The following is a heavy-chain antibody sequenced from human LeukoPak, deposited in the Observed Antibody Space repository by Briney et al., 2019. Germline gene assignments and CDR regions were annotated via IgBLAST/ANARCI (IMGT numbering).Heavy chain of an antibody. D-gene: IGHD6-13*01. V-gene: IGHV1-18*01. CDR2: ISAYNGNT. J-gene: IGHJ4*02. CDR1: GYTFTSYG. CDR3: ARDRPRYSSSWWLY. Sequence: ASVKVSCKASGYTFTSYGISWVRQAPGQGREWMVWISAYNGNTNYAQKLQGGVTMTTDTSTSTAYMELRSLRSDDTAVYYCARDRPRYSSSWWLYWGQGTLVTVSS.